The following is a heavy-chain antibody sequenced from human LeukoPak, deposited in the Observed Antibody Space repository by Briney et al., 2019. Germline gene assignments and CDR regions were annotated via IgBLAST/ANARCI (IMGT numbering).Heavy chain of an antibody. V-gene: IGHV3-15*01. CDR2: IKSKTDGGTT. CDR1: GFTLGDAW. J-gene: IGHJ4*02. D-gene: IGHD6-13*01. Sequence: GGSLRLSCAASGFTLGDAWMSWVRQAPGKGLEWVGRIKSKTDGGTTDYAAPVKGRFTISRDDSKNTLYLQMNSLKTEDTAVYYCTGSYSSSWYDYWGQGTLVTVSS. CDR3: TGSYSSSWYDY.